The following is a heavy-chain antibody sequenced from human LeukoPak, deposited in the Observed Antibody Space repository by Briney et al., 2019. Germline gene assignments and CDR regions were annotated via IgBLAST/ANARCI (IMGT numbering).Heavy chain of an antibody. CDR1: GYKFNMFG. CDR3: ARDVVHTVTTLDY. J-gene: IGHJ4*02. Sequence: ASVKVSCKASGYKFNMFGISWVRQAPGQGLEWMGWISAQNGNTNYAEKLRGRVTMSTDTFTSTAYIEVRNLRSDDTAMYYCARDVVHTVTTLDYWGQGTLVTVSS. CDR2: ISAQNGNT. D-gene: IGHD4-17*01. V-gene: IGHV1-18*01.